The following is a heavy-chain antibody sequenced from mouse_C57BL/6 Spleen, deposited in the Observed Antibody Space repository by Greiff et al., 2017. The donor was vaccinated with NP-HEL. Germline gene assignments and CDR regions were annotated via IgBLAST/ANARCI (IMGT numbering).Heavy chain of an antibody. CDR2: IHPNSGST. CDR1: GYTFTSYW. J-gene: IGHJ4*01. D-gene: IGHD3-2*02. CDR3: ARGGAAQATYAMDY. Sequence: QVQLQHPGAELVKPGASVKLSCKASGYTFTSYWMHWVKQRPGQGLEWIGMIHPNSGSTNYNEKFKSKATLTVDKSSSTAYMQLSSLTSEDSAVYYCARGGAAQATYAMDYWGQGTSVTVSS. V-gene: IGHV1-64*01.